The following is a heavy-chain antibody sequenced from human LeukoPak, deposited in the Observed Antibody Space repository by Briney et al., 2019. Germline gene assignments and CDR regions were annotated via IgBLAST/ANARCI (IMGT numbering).Heavy chain of an antibody. V-gene: IGHV1-2*02. CDR1: GYTFTGYY. CDR3: AREDLYDILTGSLRGLGY. Sequence: RASVKVSCKASGYTFTGYYMHWVRQAPGQGLEWMGWINPNSGGTNYAQKFQGRVTMTRDTSISTAYMELSRLRSDDTAVYYCAREDLYDILTGSLRGLGYWGQGTLVTVSS. J-gene: IGHJ4*02. D-gene: IGHD3-9*01. CDR2: INPNSGGT.